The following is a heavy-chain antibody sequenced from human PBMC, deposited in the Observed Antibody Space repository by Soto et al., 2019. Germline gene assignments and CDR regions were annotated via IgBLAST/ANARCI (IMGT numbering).Heavy chain of an antibody. V-gene: IGHV1-18*01. CDR3: ARQALRIPRAAHNCFDP. CDR1: GYTFSTYG. J-gene: IGHJ5*02. Sequence: ASVKVSCKASGYTFSTYGINWVRQAPGQGLEWMGWISAYNGDTDYAQNFQGRVTMTTDTSTSTAYMELRSLRSDDTAVYYCARQALRIPRAAHNCFDPWGQGXLVTVPS. CDR2: ISAYNGDT. D-gene: IGHD2-21*01.